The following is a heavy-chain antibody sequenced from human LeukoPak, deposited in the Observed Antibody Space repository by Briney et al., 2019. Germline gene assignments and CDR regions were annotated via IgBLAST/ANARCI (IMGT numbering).Heavy chain of an antibody. CDR2: ISSSSSYI. CDR1: GFTFSSFT. J-gene: IGHJ4*02. Sequence: GGSLRLSCAASGFTFSSFTMNWVRQAPGKGLEWVSSISSSSSYIYYADSVKGRFTISRDNAKNSLYLQMNSLRAEDTAVYYCARDPPPYGCGDHSPDYWGQGTLVTVSS. CDR3: ARDPPPYGCGDHSPDY. V-gene: IGHV3-21*01. D-gene: IGHD4-17*01.